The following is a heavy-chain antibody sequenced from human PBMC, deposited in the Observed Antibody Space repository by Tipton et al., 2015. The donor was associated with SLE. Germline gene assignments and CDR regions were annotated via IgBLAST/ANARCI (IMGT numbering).Heavy chain of an antibody. CDR1: GYSFATYW. CDR2: IYPGDSDT. CDR3: ARQARGTYSGLFDY. J-gene: IGHJ4*02. V-gene: IGHV5-51*01. D-gene: IGHD1-26*01. Sequence: QLVQSGAEVKKPGESPKISCKGSGYSFATYWIAWVRQMPGKGLEWMGIIYPGDSDTRYSPSFQGQVTISVDKSISTAYLQWSSLKASDTAMYYCARQARGTYSGLFDYWGQGTLVTVSS.